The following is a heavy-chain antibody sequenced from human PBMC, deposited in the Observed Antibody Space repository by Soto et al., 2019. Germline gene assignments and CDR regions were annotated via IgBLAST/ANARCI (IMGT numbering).Heavy chain of an antibody. J-gene: IGHJ4*02. Sequence: EVPLLESGGGLVQPGGSLRLSCAASGFTFSSYAMRWVRQAPVKGLEWVSAISGSGDSTYYADSVKGRFTISRDNSKNTLYLQMTSLRAEDTAVYYCARRGSGSDYDYWGQGTLVTVSS. CDR3: ARRGSGSDYDY. CDR1: GFTFSSYA. D-gene: IGHD1-26*01. CDR2: ISGSGDST. V-gene: IGHV3-23*01.